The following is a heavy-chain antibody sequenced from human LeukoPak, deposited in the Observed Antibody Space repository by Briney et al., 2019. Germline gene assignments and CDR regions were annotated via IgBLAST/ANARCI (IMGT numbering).Heavy chain of an antibody. Sequence: GGSLRLSCAASGFTFSSYWMSWVRQAPGKGLEWVAVIWYDGSNKYYADSVKGRFTISRDNSKNTLYLQMNSLRAEDTAVYYCASNNLRSWFFYWGQGAWSPSPQ. CDR3: ASNNLRSWFFY. D-gene: IGHD6-13*01. V-gene: IGHV3-33*08. CDR1: GFTFSSYW. J-gene: IGHJ4*02. CDR2: IWYDGSNK.